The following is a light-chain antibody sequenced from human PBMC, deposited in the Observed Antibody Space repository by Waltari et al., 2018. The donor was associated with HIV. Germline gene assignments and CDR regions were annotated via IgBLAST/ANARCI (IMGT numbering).Light chain of an antibody. CDR2: DGR. Sequence: SYELTQPPSVSVAPGQTARITCGRDHIGSESVHWYQQKPGQAPVLVVYDGRDRPSGIPERFSGSNSGNTATLTISRVEAGDEADYYCQVRDGSGDHSRVFGGGTKLTVL. J-gene: IGLJ3*02. V-gene: IGLV3-21*02. CDR3: QVRDGSGDHSRV. CDR1: HIGSES.